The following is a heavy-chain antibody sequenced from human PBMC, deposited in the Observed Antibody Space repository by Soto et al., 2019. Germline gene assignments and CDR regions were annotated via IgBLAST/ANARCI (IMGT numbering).Heavy chain of an antibody. V-gene: IGHV3-23*01. Sequence: PGGSLGLSCADSGLTFSSYAVSWVRLAPGKGPEWIPSISGSGSTIYYADSVQGRFTISRDNSKNTLYLQMRSLTAEDTAVNYCAKLFYYYDSSGYYYSHYRGQAPLVPVFS. J-gene: IGHJ4*02. CDR3: AKLFYYYDSSGYYYSHY. CDR2: ISGSGSTI. CDR1: GLTFSSYA. D-gene: IGHD3-22*01.